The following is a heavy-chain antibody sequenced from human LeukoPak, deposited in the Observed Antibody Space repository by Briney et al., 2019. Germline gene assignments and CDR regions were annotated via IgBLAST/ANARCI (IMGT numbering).Heavy chain of an antibody. V-gene: IGHV3-30*18. D-gene: IGHD4-17*01. CDR1: GFTFSSYG. CDR2: ISYDGSNK. Sequence: GGSLRLSCAASGFTFSSYGMHWVRQAPGKGLEWVAVISYDGSNKYYADSVKGRFTISRDNSKNTLYLQMNSLRAEDTAVYYCAKDRLRYHIREGGGPDYWGQGTLVTVSS. CDR3: AKDRLRYHIREGGGPDY. J-gene: IGHJ4*02.